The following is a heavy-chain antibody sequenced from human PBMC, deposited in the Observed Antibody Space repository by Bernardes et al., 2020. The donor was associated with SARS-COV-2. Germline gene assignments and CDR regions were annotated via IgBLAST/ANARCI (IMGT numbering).Heavy chain of an antibody. D-gene: IGHD4-4*01. CDR3: ARDRDSNDDYFDY. CDR1: GFTFSSYW. Sequence: GGSLRISCAASGFTFSSYWMHWVRQAPGKGLVWVSRIISDGSSTSYADSVKGRFTISRDNAKNTLYLQMNSLRAEDTAVYYCARDRDSNDDYFDYWGQGTLVTVSS. CDR2: IISDGSST. V-gene: IGHV3-74*01. J-gene: IGHJ4*02.